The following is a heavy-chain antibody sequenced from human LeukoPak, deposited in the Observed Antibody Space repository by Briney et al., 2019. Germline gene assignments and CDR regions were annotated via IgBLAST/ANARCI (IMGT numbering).Heavy chain of an antibody. Sequence: SVKVSCKASGGTFSSYAISWVRQAPGQGLEWMGGIIPIFGTANYAQKFQGRVTITADKSTSTAYMELSSLRSEGTAVYYCARDSGIVVVPAAIYVDYYYYYYMDVWGKGTTVTVSS. D-gene: IGHD2-2*02. CDR2: IIPIFGTA. CDR3: ARDSGIVVVPAAIYVDYYYYYYMDV. V-gene: IGHV1-69*06. CDR1: GGTFSSYA. J-gene: IGHJ6*03.